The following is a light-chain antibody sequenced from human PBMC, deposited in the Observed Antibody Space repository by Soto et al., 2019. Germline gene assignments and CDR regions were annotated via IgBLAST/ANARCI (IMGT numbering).Light chain of an antibody. CDR2: RTS. J-gene: IGKJ2*01. CDR3: QEYSRYPYT. Sequence: DIQMTQSPSTLSVSVGDRVTITCRASQSFSTWLAWYQQKPGKAPKLLIYRTSSLKNGVPSRFSGSGSGTEFTLTITSLQPDDFATYYCQEYSRYPYTFGQRTKLEIK. V-gene: IGKV1-5*03. CDR1: QSFSTW.